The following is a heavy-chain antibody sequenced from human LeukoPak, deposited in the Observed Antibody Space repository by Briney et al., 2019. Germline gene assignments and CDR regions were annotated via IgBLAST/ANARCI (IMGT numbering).Heavy chain of an antibody. D-gene: IGHD2-2*01. CDR2: ISGSAGST. J-gene: IGHJ3*02. CDR3: AKGVVVVPDAGDAFDI. CDR1: GFTFSNYD. Sequence: GGSLRLSCAASGFTFSNYDMSWVRQAPGKGLEWVSVISGSAGSTYYADSVKGRFTISRDNSKNTLYLQMISLRAEDTAVYYCAKGVVVVPDAGDAFDIWGQGTMVTVSS. V-gene: IGHV3-23*01.